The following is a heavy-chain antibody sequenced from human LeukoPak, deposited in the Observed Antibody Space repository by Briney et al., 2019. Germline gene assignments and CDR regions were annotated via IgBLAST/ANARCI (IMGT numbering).Heavy chain of an antibody. CDR3: ARDSEYGDYDGFDY. CDR2: IYTSGST. CDR1: GGSISSYY. J-gene: IGHJ4*02. Sequence: SETLSLTCTVSGGSISSYYWSWIRQPAGKGLEWIGRIYTSGSTNYNPSLKSRVTMSVDTSKNQFSLKLSSVTAADTAVYYCARDSEYGDYDGFDYWGQGTLVTASS. D-gene: IGHD4-17*01. V-gene: IGHV4-4*07.